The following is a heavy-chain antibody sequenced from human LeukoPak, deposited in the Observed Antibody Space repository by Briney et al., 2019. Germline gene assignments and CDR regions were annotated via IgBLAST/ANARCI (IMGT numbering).Heavy chain of an antibody. D-gene: IGHD3/OR15-3a*01. J-gene: IGHJ4*02. Sequence: PSETLSLTCTVSGGSISGYYWTWIRQPPGKGLEWIGYVFYIGSTNYNPSLKSRVTISVDTSKNQFSLKLSSVAAADTAVYYCARFGLLDDYWGQGTLVTVSS. CDR2: VFYIGST. CDR3: ARFGLLDDY. V-gene: IGHV4-59*12. CDR1: GGSISGYY.